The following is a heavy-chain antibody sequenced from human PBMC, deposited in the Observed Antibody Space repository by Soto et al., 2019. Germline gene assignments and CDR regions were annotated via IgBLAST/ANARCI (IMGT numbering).Heavy chain of an antibody. CDR1: GFTFSSYA. Sequence: SCAASGFTFSSYAMSWVRQAPGKGLEWVSAISGSGGSTNYADSVKGRFTISRDNSTNTLYLQMNSLRAEDTAVYYCAKARPGYLANFDYWGQGTLVTV. V-gene: IGHV3-23*01. CDR2: ISGSGGST. D-gene: IGHD3-9*01. CDR3: AKARPGYLANFDY. J-gene: IGHJ4*02.